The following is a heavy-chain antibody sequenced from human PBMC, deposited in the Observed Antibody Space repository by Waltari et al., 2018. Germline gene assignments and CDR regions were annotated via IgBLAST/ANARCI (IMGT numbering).Heavy chain of an antibody. Sequence: QLLESGGGWMQPGGSLRLSCPASGLAVSRCYMCGVRQAPGKGLEWVSVIYGGGSTYYADSVKGRFTISSDNSKNTLYLQMNSLGAEDTAVYYCARGLLWFGELRYFDLWGRGTLVTVSS. J-gene: IGHJ2*01. CDR1: GLAVSRCY. CDR2: IYGGGST. D-gene: IGHD3-10*01. V-gene: IGHV3-53*01. CDR3: ARGLLWFGELRYFDL.